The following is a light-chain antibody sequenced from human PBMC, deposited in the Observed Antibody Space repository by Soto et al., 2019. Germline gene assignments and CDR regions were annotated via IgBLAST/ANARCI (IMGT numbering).Light chain of an antibody. J-gene: IGKJ1*01. Sequence: DIQLTQSPSFLSASVGDRVTITCRASQGISSYLAWYQQRPGKAPKLLMYGASTLQSGVPSRFSGSASGTTFTLTINYLQPEDFATSYCQQLNNFPRTFGQGTKVE. CDR2: GAS. CDR3: QQLNNFPRT. CDR1: QGISSY. V-gene: IGKV1-9*01.